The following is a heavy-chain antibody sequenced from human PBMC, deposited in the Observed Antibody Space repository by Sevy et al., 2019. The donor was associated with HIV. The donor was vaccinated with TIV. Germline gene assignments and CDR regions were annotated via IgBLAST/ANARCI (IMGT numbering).Heavy chain of an antibody. Sequence: GGSLRLSCAASGFTVSSNYMSWVRQAPGKGLEWVSVVYGGSTTYYADSVKGRFTISRDNSKNTRYLQMNSLRAEDTAVYYCARDYCSTTTCFYFYGMDVWGQGTTVTVSS. CDR2: VYGGSTT. V-gene: IGHV3-53*01. D-gene: IGHD2-2*01. CDR1: GFTVSSNY. J-gene: IGHJ6*02. CDR3: ARDYCSTTTCFYFYGMDV.